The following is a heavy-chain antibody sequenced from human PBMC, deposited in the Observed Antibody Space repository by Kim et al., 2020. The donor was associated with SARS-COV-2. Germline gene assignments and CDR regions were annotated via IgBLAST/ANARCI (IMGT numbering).Heavy chain of an antibody. J-gene: IGHJ3*02. CDR1: GFTFSSYS. Sequence: GGSLRLSCAASGFTFSSYSMNWVRQAPGKGLEWVSSISSSSSYIYYADSVKGRFTISRDNAKNSLYLQMNSLRAEDTAVYYCARDQGVVATEDAFDIWGQGTMVTVSS. V-gene: IGHV3-21*01. CDR2: ISSSSSYI. D-gene: IGHD5-12*01. CDR3: ARDQGVVATEDAFDI.